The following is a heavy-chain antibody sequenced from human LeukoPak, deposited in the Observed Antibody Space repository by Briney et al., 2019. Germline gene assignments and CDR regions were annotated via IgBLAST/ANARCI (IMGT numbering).Heavy chain of an antibody. V-gene: IGHV3-7*04. CDR2: IKEDGSQK. CDR1: GFTFSGYW. Sequence: HTGGSLRLSCAASGFTFSGYWMSWVRQAPGKGLEWVANIKEDGSQKYYVDSVKGRFTISRDNAKNSLYLQMNSLRAEDTAVYYCARDHGDYRFFDSWGQGTLVTVSS. D-gene: IGHD4-17*01. J-gene: IGHJ4*02. CDR3: ARDHGDYRFFDS.